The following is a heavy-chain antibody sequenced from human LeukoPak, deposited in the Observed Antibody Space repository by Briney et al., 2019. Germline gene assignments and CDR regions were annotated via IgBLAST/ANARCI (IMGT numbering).Heavy chain of an antibody. CDR1: GYSISSGYY. CDR3: ARGRHHGAFDP. V-gene: IGHV4-38-2*01. CDR2: IYHSGST. D-gene: IGHD1-14*01. J-gene: IGHJ5*02. Sequence: PSETLSLTCAVSGYSISSGYYWGWIRQPPGKGLEWIGSIYHSGSTYYDPSLKSRVTISVDTSKNQFSLKLGSVTAADTAVYYCARGRHHGAFDPWGQGTLVTVSS.